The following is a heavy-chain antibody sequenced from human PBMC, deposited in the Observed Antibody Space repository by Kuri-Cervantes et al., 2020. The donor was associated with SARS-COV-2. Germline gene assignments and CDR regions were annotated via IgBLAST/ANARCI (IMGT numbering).Heavy chain of an antibody. CDR1: GSTFSGPW. CDR2: INPDGSYT. Sequence: GGSLRLSCAPSGSTFSGPWIHWVRQAPGKGLVWVSRINPDGSYTNNADSVKGRFTLSRDNAKNSLYLQMNSLRAEDTAVYYCARDSYYYDFWSGYASGRTYYYYYGMDVWGQGTTVTVSS. D-gene: IGHD3-3*01. J-gene: IGHJ6*02. CDR3: ARDSYYYDFWSGYASGRTYYYYYGMDV. V-gene: IGHV3-74*01.